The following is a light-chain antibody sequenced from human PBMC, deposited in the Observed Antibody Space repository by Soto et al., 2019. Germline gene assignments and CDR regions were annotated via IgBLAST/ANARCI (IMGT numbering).Light chain of an antibody. CDR2: GAY. CDR1: QSLSKS. Sequence: EIVLTQYPATLSLSPGERATLSCMASQSLSKSLVWYQHKPGQAPRLLIDGAYNRATGITARFSGSGSGTDFTLTISSLEPEDFAVYFCQQRSSWPLTFGGGTKVDIK. CDR3: QQRSSWPLT. J-gene: IGKJ4*02. V-gene: IGKV3-11*01.